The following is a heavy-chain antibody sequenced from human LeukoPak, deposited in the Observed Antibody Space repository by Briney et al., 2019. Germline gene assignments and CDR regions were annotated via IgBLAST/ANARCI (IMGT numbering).Heavy chain of an antibody. CDR3: ARDIGVRGVINNWFDP. CDR2: INPNSGGT. D-gene: IGHD3-10*01. V-gene: IGHV1-2*02. Sequence: ASVKVSCKASGYTFTGYYMHWVRQAPGQGLEWMGWINPNSGGTHYAQKFQGRVTMTRDTSISTAYMELSRLRSDDTAVYYCARDIGVRGVINNWFDPWGQGTLVTVSS. CDR1: GYTFTGYY. J-gene: IGHJ5*02.